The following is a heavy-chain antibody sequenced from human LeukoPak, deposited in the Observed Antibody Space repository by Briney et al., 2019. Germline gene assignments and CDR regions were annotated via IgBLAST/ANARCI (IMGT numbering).Heavy chain of an antibody. CDR1: GFTFSSFA. J-gene: IGHJ4*02. Sequence: GSLRLSCAASGFTFSSFAMTWVRQAPGKGLEWVSGFDGNGPNTYYADSVKGRFTISRDNSKNTLYLQMNSLRAEDTAVYYCARADYWGQGTLVTVSS. CDR3: ARADY. V-gene: IGHV3-23*01. CDR2: FDGNGPNT.